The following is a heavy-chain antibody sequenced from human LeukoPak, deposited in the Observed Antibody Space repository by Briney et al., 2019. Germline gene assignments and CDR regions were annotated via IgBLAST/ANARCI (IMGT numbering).Heavy chain of an antibody. CDR3: ARGSGSSSWYSYYFDY. V-gene: IGHV4-34*01. D-gene: IGHD6-13*01. Sequence: SETLSLTCAVYGGSFSGYYWSWIRQPPGKGLEWIGETNHSGSTNYNPSLKSRVTISVDTSKNQFSLKLSSVTAADTAVYYCARGSGSSSWYSYYFDYWGQGTLVTVSS. CDR2: TNHSGST. J-gene: IGHJ4*02. CDR1: GGSFSGYY.